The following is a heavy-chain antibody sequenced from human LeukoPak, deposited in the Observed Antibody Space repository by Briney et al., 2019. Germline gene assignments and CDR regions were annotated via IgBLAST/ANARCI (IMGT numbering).Heavy chain of an antibody. CDR1: GGTFSSYA. CDR2: IIPIFGTA. D-gene: IGHD2-2*01. Sequence: SVKVSCKASGGTFSSYAISWVRHAPGQGLEWMGGIIPIFGTANYAQKFQGRVTITTDESTSTAYMELSSLRSEDTAVYYCARGYCSSTSCLLDPWGQGTLVTVSS. CDR3: ARGYCSSTSCLLDP. V-gene: IGHV1-69*05. J-gene: IGHJ5*02.